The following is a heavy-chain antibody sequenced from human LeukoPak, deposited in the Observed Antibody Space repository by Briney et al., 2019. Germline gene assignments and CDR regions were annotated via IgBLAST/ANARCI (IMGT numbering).Heavy chain of an antibody. J-gene: IGHJ6*02. Sequence: SETLSLTCTVCGGSLCGYYWSWIRQPTGKGLEWIGDINCSGSTKYNPSLKSRIPISVDTFKNQFSLMLSSVTAADTAVYYCARGGSSGSYGRRYYYYGMDVWGQGTTVTVSS. D-gene: IGHD3-10*01. V-gene: IGHV4-34*01. CDR1: GGSLCGYY. CDR3: ARGGSSGSYGRRYYYYGMDV. CDR2: INCSGST.